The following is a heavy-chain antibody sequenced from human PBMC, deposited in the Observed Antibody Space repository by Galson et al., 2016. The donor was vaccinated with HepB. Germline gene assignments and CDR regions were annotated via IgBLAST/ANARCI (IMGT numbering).Heavy chain of an antibody. J-gene: IGHJ4*02. Sequence: SLRLSCAASGFSFTMYSMHWVRQAPGKGLEWVALIGYDGNNKYYTESVQGRFTISRDNSRNTLYLQMNSLRAEDTAVYYCARDRYGGYFDYWGQGTLVTVSS. CDR2: IGYDGNNK. V-gene: IGHV3-33*01. CDR3: ARDRYGGYFDY. CDR1: GFSFTMYS. D-gene: IGHD4-23*01.